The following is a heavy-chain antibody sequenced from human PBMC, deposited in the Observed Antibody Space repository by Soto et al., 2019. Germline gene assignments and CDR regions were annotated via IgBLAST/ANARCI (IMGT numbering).Heavy chain of an antibody. V-gene: IGHV3-30-3*01. CDR2: ISHDGSNK. D-gene: IGHD1-26*01. J-gene: IGHJ4*02. CDR1: GFTFSSYA. Sequence: GGSLRLSCAASGFTFSSYAIHWVSQAPGKGLEWVAVISHDGSNKYYADSVKGRFTISRDNSKNTLYLQMNSLRVEDTAVYYCARERTSGSYYGYWGQGTLVTVSS. CDR3: ARERTSGSYYGY.